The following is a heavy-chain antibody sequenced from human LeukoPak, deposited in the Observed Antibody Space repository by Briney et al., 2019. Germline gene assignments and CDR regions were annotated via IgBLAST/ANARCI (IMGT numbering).Heavy chain of an antibody. J-gene: IGHJ4*02. Sequence: GGSLRLSCAASGFTFSSYSMNWVRQAPGKGLEWVSYISSSSSTIYYADSVKGRFTISRDNAKNSLYLQMNSLRAEDTAVYYCARDSRGSGSRYYFDYWGQGTLVTVSS. CDR1: GFTFSSYS. CDR2: ISSSSSTI. D-gene: IGHD3-10*01. V-gene: IGHV3-48*01. CDR3: ARDSRGSGSRYYFDY.